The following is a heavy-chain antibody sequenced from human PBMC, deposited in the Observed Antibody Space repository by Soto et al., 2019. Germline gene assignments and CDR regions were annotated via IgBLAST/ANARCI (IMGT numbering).Heavy chain of an antibody. CDR2: INGGATSST. V-gene: IGHV3-23*01. Sequence: EVQLLESGGGMVQPGGSLRLSCAASGFTFSSYAMSWVRQAPGKGLEWVSVINGGATSSTYYADSVEGRFTISRDNSKNTLYVQMNSLRAEDTSLYYCVKGGEDGPTSGWHYMDVWGNGTTVTVSS. J-gene: IGHJ6*03. CDR1: GFTFSSYA. CDR3: VKGGEDGPTSGWHYMDV. D-gene: IGHD6-19*01.